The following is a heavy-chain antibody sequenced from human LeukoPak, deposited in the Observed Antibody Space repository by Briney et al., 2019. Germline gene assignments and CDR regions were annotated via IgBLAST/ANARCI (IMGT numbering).Heavy chain of an antibody. V-gene: IGHV3-64*04. J-gene: IGHJ4*02. CDR1: GFTFSSYP. D-gene: IGHD5-18*01. CDR3: ARVDTVMAYYFDL. CDR2: ISSNGGNT. Sequence: GGSLRLSCSASGFTFSSYPMHWVRQAPGKGLEYVSAISSNGGNTYYADSVKGRITISRDNSKNTLYLQMNSLRAEDTAVYYCARVDTVMAYYFDLWGQGTLVTASS.